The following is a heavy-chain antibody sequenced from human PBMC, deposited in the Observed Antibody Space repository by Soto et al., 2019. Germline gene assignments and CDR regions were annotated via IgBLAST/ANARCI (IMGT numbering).Heavy chain of an antibody. J-gene: IGHJ4*02. CDR3: LCARTVASSLIDY. CDR2: IYPGDSDT. CDR1: GYSFTSYW. Sequence: GESLKISCKGSGYSFTSYWIGWVRQMPGKGLEWMGIIYPGDSDTRYSPSFQGQVTISADKSISTAYLQWSSLKASDTAMYYYLCARTVASSLIDYWGQGTLVTVSS. D-gene: IGHD2-8*01. V-gene: IGHV5-51*01.